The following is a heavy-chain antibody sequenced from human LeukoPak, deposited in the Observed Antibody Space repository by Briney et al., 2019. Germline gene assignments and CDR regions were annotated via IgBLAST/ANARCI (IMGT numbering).Heavy chain of an antibody. CDR1: GFTFSSYA. J-gene: IGHJ6*03. CDR2: ISGSGGST. Sequence: GGSLRLSCAASGFTFSSYAMSWVRQAPGKGLEWVSAISGSGGSTYYADSVKGRFTISRDNSKNTLYPQMNSLRAEDTAVYYCAKGGPSSTGQLILYYYYYYMDVWGKGTTVTVSS. D-gene: IGHD2-2*01. V-gene: IGHV3-23*01. CDR3: AKGGPSSTGQLILYYYYYYMDV.